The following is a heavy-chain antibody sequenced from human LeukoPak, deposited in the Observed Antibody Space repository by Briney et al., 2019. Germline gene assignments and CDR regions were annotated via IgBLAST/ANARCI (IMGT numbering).Heavy chain of an antibody. V-gene: IGHV4-34*01. CDR3: ARVGDFWSGYFFDY. CDR1: GGSISSYY. D-gene: IGHD3-3*01. Sequence: SETLSLTCTVSGGSISSYYWSWIRQPPGKGLEWIGEINHSGSTNYNPSLKSRVTISVDTSKNQFSLKLSSVTAADTAVYYCARVGDFWSGYFFDYWGQGTLVTVSS. J-gene: IGHJ4*02. CDR2: INHSGST.